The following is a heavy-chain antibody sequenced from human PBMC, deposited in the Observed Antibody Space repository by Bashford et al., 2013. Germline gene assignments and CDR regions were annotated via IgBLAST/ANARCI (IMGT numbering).Heavy chain of an antibody. CDR3: ARDPDHDSSGWTFNY. Sequence: ETLSLTCTVSGGSISSYYWSWIRQSPGTGLEWIGNIHFSGITSYNPFLKSRTTISVDTSRKHFSLELSSVTAADTAVYYCARDPDHDSSGWTFNYWGQGTLVTVSS. J-gene: IGHJ4*02. V-gene: IGHV4-59*01. D-gene: IGHD3-22*01. CDR1: GGSISSYY. CDR2: IHFSGIT.